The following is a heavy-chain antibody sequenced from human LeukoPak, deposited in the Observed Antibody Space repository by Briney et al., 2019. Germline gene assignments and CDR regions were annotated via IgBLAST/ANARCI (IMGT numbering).Heavy chain of an antibody. D-gene: IGHD3-22*01. CDR2: FDPEDGET. V-gene: IGHV1-24*01. CDR1: GYTLTELS. J-gene: IGHJ3*02. Sequence: ASVKVSCKVSGYTLTELSMHWVRQAPGKGLEWMGGFDPEDGETIYAQKFQGRVTMTEDTSTDTAYMELSSPRSEDTAVYYCATVPGYYDSSGPYAFDIWGQGTMVTVSS. CDR3: ATVPGYYDSSGPYAFDI.